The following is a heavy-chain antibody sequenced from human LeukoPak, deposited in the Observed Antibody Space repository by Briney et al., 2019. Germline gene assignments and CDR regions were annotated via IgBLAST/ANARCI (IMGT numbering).Heavy chain of an antibody. V-gene: IGHV3-30*04. D-gene: IGHD2/OR15-2a*01. CDR3: ARSRIGRTKLEYGLIGDWFDP. J-gene: IGHJ5*02. Sequence: PGGSLRLSCAASGFTFSSYAMRWVRQAPGKGLEWVAVISYDGSNKYYADSVKGRFTISRDNSKNTLYLQMNSLRAEDTAVYYCARSRIGRTKLEYGLIGDWFDPWGQGTLVTVSS. CDR2: ISYDGSNK. CDR1: GFTFSSYA.